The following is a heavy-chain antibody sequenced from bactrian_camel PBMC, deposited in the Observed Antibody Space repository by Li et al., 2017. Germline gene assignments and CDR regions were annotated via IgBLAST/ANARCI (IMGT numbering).Heavy chain of an antibody. CDR3: AASWGLTATTALGSIIYPDQFGY. V-gene: IGHV3S54*01. J-gene: IGHJ6*01. CDR1: EVNDNSNC. D-gene: IGHD5*01. Sequence: VQLVESGGGSVQAGGSLRLACVSSEVNDNSNCMAWFRQAPGKEREGVAAMWGAVGTTAYTDSVKGRFTISKDNTKNILYLQMDNLQPEDSATYRCAASWGLTATTALGSIIYPDQFGYWVDGTQVTVS. CDR2: MWGAVGTT.